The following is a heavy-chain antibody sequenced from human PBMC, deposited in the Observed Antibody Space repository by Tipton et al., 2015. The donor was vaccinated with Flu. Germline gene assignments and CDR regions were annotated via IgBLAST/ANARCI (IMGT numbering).Heavy chain of an antibody. J-gene: IGHJ5*02. CDR3: ATVKPTGYLGTAAGWFDT. Sequence: QLVQSGAEMKKPGASVKVSCKASGYTLTGYYMHWVRQAPGQGLELMGWINPNSGGTNSAQTFQGRVTMTRDTSINTAYMEMTSLTSDDTAVYYCATVKPTGYLGTAAGWFDTWGQGTLVSVSS. D-gene: IGHD6-13*01. CDR2: INPNSGGT. V-gene: IGHV1-2*02. CDR1: GYTLTGYY.